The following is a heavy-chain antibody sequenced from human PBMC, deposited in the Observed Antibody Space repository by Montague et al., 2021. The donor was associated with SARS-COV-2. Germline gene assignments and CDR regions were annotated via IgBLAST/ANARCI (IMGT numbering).Heavy chain of an antibody. CDR3: AREGYRSGSFYIDY. Sequence: SLRLSCAASRLAFNGYAMHWVRQAPGKGLEWLTFISHDESNHRYADSVKGRFTISRDNPKNTLYLQMDSLRPEDTAVYYCAREGYRSGSFYIDYWGQGTLVTVSS. V-gene: IGHV3-30*04. J-gene: IGHJ4*01. CDR2: ISHDESNH. D-gene: IGHD1-26*01. CDR1: RLAFNGYA.